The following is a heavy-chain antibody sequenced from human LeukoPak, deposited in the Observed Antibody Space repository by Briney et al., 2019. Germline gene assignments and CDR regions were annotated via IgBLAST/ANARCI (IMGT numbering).Heavy chain of an antibody. J-gene: IGHJ6*04. Sequence: SETLSLTCAVYGGSFSGHYWSWVRQPPGKGLEWIGEINHSGNSNYNPALKSRFTISVDTSKNQFSLRLNSVTAVDTAVYYCARCPPFTSGWWGMDVWGKGTKVTVSS. CDR2: INHSGNS. CDR3: ARCPPFTSGWWGMDV. V-gene: IGHV4-34*01. CDR1: GGSFSGHY. D-gene: IGHD6-19*01.